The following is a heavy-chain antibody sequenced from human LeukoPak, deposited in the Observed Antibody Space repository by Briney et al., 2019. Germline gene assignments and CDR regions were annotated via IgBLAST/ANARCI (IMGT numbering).Heavy chain of an antibody. CDR1: GFTFGSYA. D-gene: IGHD2-8*02. J-gene: IGHJ4*02. CDR3: VRDVGVGTGIYYYFDY. CDR2: VSYDGGNT. Sequence: GGSLRLSCAASGFTFGSYAMHWVRQAPGKGLEWVGLVSYDGGNTYYGDSVRGRLSISRDNSKNTVYLQMNSPRADDSAVYYCVRDVGVGTGIYYYFDYWGQGTLVTVSS. V-gene: IGHV3-33*01.